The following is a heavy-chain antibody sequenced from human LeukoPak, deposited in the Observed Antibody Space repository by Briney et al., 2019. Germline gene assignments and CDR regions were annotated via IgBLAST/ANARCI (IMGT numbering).Heavy chain of an antibody. Sequence: SATLSLTCTVSDGSISDYYWSWIRQPPGKGLEWIGCISNSGSTNYNPSLKSRVTILVDTSKNQFSLKLSSVTAADTAVYYCARSSGWYFDHWGQGTLVTVSP. CDR2: ISNSGST. CDR1: DGSISDYY. J-gene: IGHJ4*02. CDR3: ARSSGWYFDH. D-gene: IGHD6-19*01. V-gene: IGHV4-59*08.